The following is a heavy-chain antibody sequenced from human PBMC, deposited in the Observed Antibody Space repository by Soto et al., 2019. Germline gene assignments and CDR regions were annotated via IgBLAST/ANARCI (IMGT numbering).Heavy chain of an antibody. CDR3: AKVESPFLVVPAANHY. D-gene: IGHD2-2*01. V-gene: IGHV3-23*01. CDR2: ISGSGGST. CDR1: GFTFSSYA. J-gene: IGHJ4*02. Sequence: EVQLLESGGGLVQPGGSLRLSCAASGFTFSSYAMSWVRQAPGKGLEWVSAISGSGGSTYYADSVKGRFTISRDNSTNPLDLQMKCLRAEDTAVYYCAKVESPFLVVPAANHYWGQGPLVTVSS.